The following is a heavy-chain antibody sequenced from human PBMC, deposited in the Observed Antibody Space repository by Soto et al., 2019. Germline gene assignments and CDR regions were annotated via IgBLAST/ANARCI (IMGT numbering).Heavy chain of an antibody. CDR2: ISSSSSYT. D-gene: IGHD5-12*01. CDR3: ARAYDPSYYYYGMDV. CDR1: GFTFSDYY. Sequence: QVQLVESGGGLVKPGGSLRLSCAASGFTFSDYYMSWIRQAPGKGLEWVSYISSSSSYTNYADSVKGRFTISRDNAKNSLYLQMNSLRAEDTAVYYCARAYDPSYYYYGMDVWGQGTTVTVS. V-gene: IGHV3-11*05. J-gene: IGHJ6*02.